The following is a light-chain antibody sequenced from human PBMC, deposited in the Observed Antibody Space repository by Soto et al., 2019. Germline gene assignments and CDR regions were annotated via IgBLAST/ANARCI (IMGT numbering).Light chain of an antibody. J-gene: IGLJ3*02. CDR1: SSNIGRDY. Sequence: QSVLTQPPSASGTPGQRVTISCSGGSSNIGRDYVYWFQQLPGTAPKLLIYTNNQRPSGVPDRFSGSKSGTSASLAISGLRSEDEADYCCAAWDDSLSAWVFGGGTKLPS. CDR2: TNN. CDR3: AAWDDSLSAWV. V-gene: IGLV1-47*02.